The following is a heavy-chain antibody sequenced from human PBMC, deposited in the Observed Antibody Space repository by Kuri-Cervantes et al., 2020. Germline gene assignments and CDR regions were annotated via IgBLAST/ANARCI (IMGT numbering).Heavy chain of an antibody. CDR1: GFTFSSYW. CDR3: ASPRNPWELGALDI. Sequence: GESLKISCAASGFTFSSYWMSWVRQAPGKGLEWVANIKQDGSEKYYVDSVKGRFTISRDNAKNTLYLQMNSLRAEDTAVYYCASPRNPWELGALDIWGQGTMVTVSS. CDR2: IKQDGSEK. D-gene: IGHD1-14*01. V-gene: IGHV3-7*01. J-gene: IGHJ3*02.